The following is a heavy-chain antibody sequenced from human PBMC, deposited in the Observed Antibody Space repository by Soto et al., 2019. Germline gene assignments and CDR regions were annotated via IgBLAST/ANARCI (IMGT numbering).Heavy chain of an antibody. V-gene: IGHV3-30*04. CDR2: ISYDGRFK. D-gene: IGHD6-19*01. CDR1: GFTFSSYA. CDR3: ARDKAPHRFIAVAGTVDS. J-gene: IGHJ4*02. Sequence: GGSLRLSCAASGFTFSSYAMHWVRQAPGKGLQWVAVISYDGRFKFYADSVKGRLTISRDNSNNTLFLQMSSLRAEDTAVYYCARDKAPHRFIAVAGTVDSWGQGALVTVSS.